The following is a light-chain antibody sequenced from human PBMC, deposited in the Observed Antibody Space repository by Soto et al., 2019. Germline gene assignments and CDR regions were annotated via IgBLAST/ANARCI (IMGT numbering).Light chain of an antibody. CDR2: AAS. V-gene: IGKV1-12*01. CDR3: HQANSPLT. CDR1: QGISCW. J-gene: IGKJ4*01. Sequence: DIQMTQSPSSVSASVGDRVTITCRASQGISCWLAWYQQKPGKAPKHLIYAASTLQSGVPSRFSGSGYGTDFTLTISSLQPEDFATYYCHQANSPLTFGGGTKVEIK.